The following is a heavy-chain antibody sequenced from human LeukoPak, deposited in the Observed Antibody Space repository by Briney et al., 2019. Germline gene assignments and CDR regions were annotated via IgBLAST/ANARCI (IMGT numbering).Heavy chain of an antibody. CDR3: ERHGGASYLYYFDY. J-gene: IGHJ4*02. Sequence: TSGSLSLTCTVSGGSISNSNNYWGWIRPPPGMGLEWVVSIYYSGGTYYNPSLKSRVTIYVDTSKNQFSLNLSSVTAADTAVYYCERHGGASYLYYFDYWGQGTLVTVSS. V-gene: IGHV4-39*01. D-gene: IGHD4/OR15-4a*01. CDR2: IYYSGGT. CDR1: GGSISNSNNY.